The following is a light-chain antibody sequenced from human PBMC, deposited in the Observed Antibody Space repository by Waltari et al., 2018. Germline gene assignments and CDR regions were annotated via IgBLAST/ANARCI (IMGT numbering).Light chain of an antibody. CDR1: RSDVGGYNY. Sequence: QSALTQPASVSGSPGQSLTISCTGTRSDVGGYNYVSWYQQHPGKAPTLMIYGVSNRPSGVSDRFSGSKSGNTASLSISGLQADDEADYYCSSYTSSDSLIFGGGTKLSVL. CDR2: GVS. CDR3: SSYTSSDSLI. J-gene: IGLJ2*01. V-gene: IGLV2-14*03.